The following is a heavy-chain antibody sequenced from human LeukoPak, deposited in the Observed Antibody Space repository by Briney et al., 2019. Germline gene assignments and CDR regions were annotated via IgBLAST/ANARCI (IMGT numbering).Heavy chain of an antibody. J-gene: IGHJ2*01. CDR2: IIPIFGTA. D-gene: IGHD3-10*01. Sequence: GASVKVSCKASGGTFRSCGISWVRQAPGQGLEWMGGIIPIFGTANYAQKFQGRVTITADESTSTAYMELSSLRSDDTAVYYCARDRRYYGSGSLWYFDLWGRGTLVTVSS. CDR1: GGTFRSCG. V-gene: IGHV1-69*13. CDR3: ARDRRYYGSGSLWYFDL.